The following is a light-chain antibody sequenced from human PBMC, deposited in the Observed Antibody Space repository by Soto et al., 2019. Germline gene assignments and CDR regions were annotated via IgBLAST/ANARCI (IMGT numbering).Light chain of an antibody. J-gene: IGKJ4*01. Sequence: DSQMTQSPSTLCASVGDRVTISFRASQSVSAWLAWYQQNPGKAPKLLLSDAYSLQSGDPSRFSGRGYRTEFTLTKSSLQHADFATYYCQPYSSYTLTLGRGTKVEIK. CDR1: QSVSAW. CDR3: QPYSSYTLT. CDR2: DAY. V-gene: IGKV1-5*01.